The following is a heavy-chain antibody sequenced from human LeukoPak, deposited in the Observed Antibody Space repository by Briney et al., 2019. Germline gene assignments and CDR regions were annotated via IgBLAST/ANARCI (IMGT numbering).Heavy chain of an antibody. Sequence: SETLSLTCTVSGDSISSSVSYWDWIRQTPGKGLEWIGSIYYSGSTYYNPSLKSRVTISVDTSKNQFSLKLSPATAADTALYYCARQKNRGEIDYWGQGTVVTVSS. J-gene: IGHJ4*02. CDR3: ARQKNRGEIDY. CDR1: GDSISSSVSY. V-gene: IGHV4-39*01. D-gene: IGHD3-10*01. CDR2: IYYSGST.